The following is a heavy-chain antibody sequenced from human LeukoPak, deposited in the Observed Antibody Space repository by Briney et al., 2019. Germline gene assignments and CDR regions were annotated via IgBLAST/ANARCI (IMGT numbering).Heavy chain of an antibody. D-gene: IGHD3-22*01. Sequence: GGSLRLSCAASGFTFSSYSMNWVRQAPGKGLEWVSSISSSSSYIYYADSVKGRFTISRDNAKNSLYLQMNSLRAEDTAVYYCARGGYSGYYDSSGYAYYFDYWGQGTLVTVSS. V-gene: IGHV3-21*01. CDR2: ISSSSSYI. CDR3: ARGGYSGYYDSSGYAYYFDY. CDR1: GFTFSSYS. J-gene: IGHJ4*02.